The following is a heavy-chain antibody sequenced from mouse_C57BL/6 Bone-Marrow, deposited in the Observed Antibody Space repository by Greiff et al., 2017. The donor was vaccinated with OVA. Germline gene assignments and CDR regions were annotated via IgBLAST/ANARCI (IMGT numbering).Heavy chain of an antibody. CDR1: GYTFTDYY. CDR3: AQLAWFAY. D-gene: IGHD4-1*02. V-gene: IGHV1-76*01. Sequence: VQLQQSGAELVRPGASVKLSCKASGYTFTDYYINWVKQRPGQGLEWIARIYPGSGNTYYNEKFKGKATLTAEKSSSTAYMQLSSLTSEDSAVYFCAQLAWFAYWGQGTLVTVSA. J-gene: IGHJ3*01. CDR2: IYPGSGNT.